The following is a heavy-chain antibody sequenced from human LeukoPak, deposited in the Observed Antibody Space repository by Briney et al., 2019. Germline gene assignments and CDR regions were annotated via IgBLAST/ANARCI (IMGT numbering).Heavy chain of an antibody. CDR1: GFTFSSYS. V-gene: IGHV3-21*01. CDR2: ISSSSSYI. Sequence: PGGSLRLSCAASGFTFSSYSMNWVRQAPGEGLEWVSSISSSSSYIYYADSVKGRFTISRDNAKNSLYLQVNSLRAEDTAVYYCASGHSGSYYYFDYWGQGTLVTVSS. J-gene: IGHJ4*02. D-gene: IGHD1-26*01. CDR3: ASGHSGSYYYFDY.